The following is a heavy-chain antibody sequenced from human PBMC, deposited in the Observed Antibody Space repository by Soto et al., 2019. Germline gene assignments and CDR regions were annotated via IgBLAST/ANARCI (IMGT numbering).Heavy chain of an antibody. CDR2: IPRTGVTT. D-gene: IGHD3-10*01. CDR3: ARGGVY. Sequence: GRSRRLSCVAYAFSFSNYDRNWVSRSLGGGLECTAFIPRTGVTTYYADSAWPRFTISRDSTQSALFLQMDSLTVDDSSIYFCARGGVYWGQGVPVTVSS. V-gene: IGHV3-48*03. J-gene: IGHJ4*02. CDR1: AFSFSNYD.